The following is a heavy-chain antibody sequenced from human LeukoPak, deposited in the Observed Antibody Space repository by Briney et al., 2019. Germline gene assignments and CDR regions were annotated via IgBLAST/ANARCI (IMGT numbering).Heavy chain of an antibody. CDR2: ISGSGGTT. J-gene: IGHJ4*02. CDR3: AKVPSYYYDSSGYFDC. Sequence: QSGGSLRLSCAASGFTFSSYAMSWVRQAPGKGLEWVSTISGSGGTTYYADSMKGRFTISRDNSKNTLYLQMNSLRAEDTAVYYCAKVPSYYYDSSGYFDCWGQGTLVTVSS. V-gene: IGHV3-23*01. D-gene: IGHD3-22*01. CDR1: GFTFSSYA.